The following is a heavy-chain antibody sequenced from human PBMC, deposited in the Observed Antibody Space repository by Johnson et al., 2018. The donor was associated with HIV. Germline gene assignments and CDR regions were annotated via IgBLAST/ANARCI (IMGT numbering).Heavy chain of an antibody. CDR2: IWYDGSNK. V-gene: IGHV3-33*06. CDR3: AKDKSVMAPDAFDI. CDR1: GFTISSYG. J-gene: IGHJ3*02. Sequence: QVQLVESGGGVVQPGRSLRLSCAASGFTISSYGMHWVRQAPGKGLEWVAVIWYDGSNKNYAVSVKGRFTISRDNSKNTLFLQMNSLRGEDTAVYYCAKDKSVMAPDAFDIWGQGTMVTVSS. D-gene: IGHD3-16*01.